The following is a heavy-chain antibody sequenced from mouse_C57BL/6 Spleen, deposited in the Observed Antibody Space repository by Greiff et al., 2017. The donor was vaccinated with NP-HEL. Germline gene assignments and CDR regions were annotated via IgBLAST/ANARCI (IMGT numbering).Heavy chain of an antibody. D-gene: IGHD2-3*01. V-gene: IGHV1-81*01. Sequence: QVQLKQSGAELARPGASVKLSCKASGYTFTSYGISWVKQRTGQGLEWIGEIYPRSGNTYYNEKFKGKATLTADKSSSTAYMELRSLTSEDSAVYFCARFLDGSFDYWGQGTTLTVSS. CDR2: IYPRSGNT. J-gene: IGHJ2*01. CDR1: GYTFTSYG. CDR3: ARFLDGSFDY.